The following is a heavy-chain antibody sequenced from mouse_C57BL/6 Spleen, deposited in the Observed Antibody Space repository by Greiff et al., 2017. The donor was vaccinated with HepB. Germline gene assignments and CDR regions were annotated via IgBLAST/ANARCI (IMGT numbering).Heavy chain of an antibody. CDR3: TRYGSSYPYAMDY. J-gene: IGHJ4*01. Sequence: QVQLQQSGAELVRPGASVTLSCKASGYTFTDYEMHWVKQTPVHGLEWIGAIDPETGGTAYNQKFKGKAILTADKSSSTAYMELRSLTSDDSAVYYCTRYGSSYPYAMDYWGQGTSVTVSS. V-gene: IGHV1-15*01. D-gene: IGHD1-1*01. CDR1: GYTFTDYE. CDR2: IDPETGGT.